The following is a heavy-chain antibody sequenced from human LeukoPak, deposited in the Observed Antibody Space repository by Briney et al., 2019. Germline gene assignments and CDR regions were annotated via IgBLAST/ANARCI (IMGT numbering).Heavy chain of an antibody. J-gene: IGHJ4*02. CDR1: GGTFSSYA. D-gene: IGHD6-13*01. CDR2: TIPIFGTA. Sequence: SVKVSCKASGGTFSSYAISWVRQAPGQGLEWMGGTIPIFGTANYAQKFQGRVTITADKSTSTAYMELSSLRSEDTAVYYCARGFIAAAVLDYWGQGTLVTVSS. CDR3: ARGFIAAAVLDY. V-gene: IGHV1-69*06.